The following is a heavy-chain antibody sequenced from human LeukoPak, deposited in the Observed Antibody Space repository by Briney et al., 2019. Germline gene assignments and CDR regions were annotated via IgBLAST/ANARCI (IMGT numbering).Heavy chain of an antibody. J-gene: IGHJ4*02. D-gene: IGHD3-16*01. CDR3: GGRWRGTIEY. CDR1: GTFVSGFY. Sequence: SETLSLTCTVSGTFVSGFYGTWIRQPPGKGREGSAFIYSTGTTSYNSSLQSRVTISVDTSKNQFSPKLKSVIAADTAIYYCGGRWRGTIEYWGQGTLV. V-gene: IGHV4-4*09. CDR2: IYSTGTT.